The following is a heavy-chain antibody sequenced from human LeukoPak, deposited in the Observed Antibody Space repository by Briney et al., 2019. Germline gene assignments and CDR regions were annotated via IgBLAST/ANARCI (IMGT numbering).Heavy chain of an antibody. CDR1: ELTVSNNF. CDR2: IFSGGST. V-gene: IGHV3-66*01. Sequence: AGGSLRLPCAASELTVSNNFMSWVRQAPGKGLEWVSVIFSGGSTYYADSVKGRFTISRDNSKNTLYLQMSSLRVEDTAVYYCARDRGGYWFDPWGQGTLVTVSS. CDR3: ARDRGGYWFDP. J-gene: IGHJ5*02. D-gene: IGHD2-15*01.